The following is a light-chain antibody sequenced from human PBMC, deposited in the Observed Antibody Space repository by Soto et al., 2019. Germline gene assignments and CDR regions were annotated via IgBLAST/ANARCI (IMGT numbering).Light chain of an antibody. CDR3: AAWDDSLSAHVV. CDR1: SSNIGSNY. J-gene: IGLJ2*01. Sequence: QSVLTQPPSASGTPGQRVTISCSGSSSNIGSNYVYWYQQLPGTAPKLLIYRNNQRPSGVPDRFSGSKSGTSASLAISGLRSEDEADYYCAAWDDSLSAHVVFGGGTTVTVL. CDR2: RNN. V-gene: IGLV1-47*01.